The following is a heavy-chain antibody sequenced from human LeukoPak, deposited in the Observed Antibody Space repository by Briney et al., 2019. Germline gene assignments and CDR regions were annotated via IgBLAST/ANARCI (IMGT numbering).Heavy chain of an antibody. V-gene: IGHV4-59*01. CDR3: ARQGRGYGGTFDY. J-gene: IGHJ4*02. Sequence: SETLSLTCTVSGGSISSYYWSWIRQPPGKGLEWIGYIYYSGSTNYNPSLKSLVTVSVDTSKNQFSLKLSSVTAADTAVYYCARQGRGYGGTFDYWGQGTLVTVSS. CDR2: IYYSGST. D-gene: IGHD3-16*01. CDR1: GGSISSYY.